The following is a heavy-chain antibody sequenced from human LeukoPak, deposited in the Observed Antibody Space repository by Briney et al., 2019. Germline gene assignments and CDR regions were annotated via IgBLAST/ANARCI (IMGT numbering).Heavy chain of an antibody. V-gene: IGHV3-23*01. CDR3: AKDWGVVAMALGYFDH. Sequence: PGGSLRLSCAASGFTFSSYWMSWVRQAPGKGLEWVSAISGSGGSTYYADSVKGRFTISRDNSKNTLYLQMNSLRAEDTAVYYCAKDWGVVAMALGYFDHWGQGTLVTVSS. CDR1: GFTFSSYW. J-gene: IGHJ4*02. D-gene: IGHD5-12*01. CDR2: ISGSGGST.